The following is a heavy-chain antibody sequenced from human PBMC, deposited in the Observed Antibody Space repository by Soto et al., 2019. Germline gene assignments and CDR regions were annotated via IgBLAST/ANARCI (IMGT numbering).Heavy chain of an antibody. CDR1: GGSISSSSYY. CDR2: IYYSGST. V-gene: IGHV4-39*01. D-gene: IGHD5-12*01. J-gene: IGHJ4*02. Sequence: QLQLQESGPGLVKPSETLSLTCTVSGGSISSSSYYWGWIRQPPGKGLEWIGSIYYSGSTYYNPSLKSRVTISVDTSKNQFSLXLSXVXAAXXAVYXXAXXXXHXXGFTDXWGQGTLVTVSS. CDR3: AXXXXHXXGFTDX.